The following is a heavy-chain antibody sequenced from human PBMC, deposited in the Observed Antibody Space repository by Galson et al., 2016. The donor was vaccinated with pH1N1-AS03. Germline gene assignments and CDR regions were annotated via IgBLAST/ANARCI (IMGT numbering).Heavy chain of an antibody. V-gene: IGHV4-39*01. D-gene: IGHD4-17*01. CDR1: GGSISSSSYY. J-gene: IGHJ5*02. CDR3: ARRVYGDYVNWFDP. Sequence: LSLTCTVSGGSISSSSYYWGWIRQPPGKGLEWIGSIYYSGSTYYNPSLKSRVTISVDTSKNQFSLKLSSVTAADTAVYYCARRVYGDYVNWFDPWGQGTLVTVAS. CDR2: IYYSGST.